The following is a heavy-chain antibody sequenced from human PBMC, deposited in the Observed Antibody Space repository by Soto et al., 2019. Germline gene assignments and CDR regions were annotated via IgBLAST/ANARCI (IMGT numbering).Heavy chain of an antibody. D-gene: IGHD1-26*01. CDR2: VTRRTDGETT. J-gene: IGHJ4*02. CDR3: VAGSPFEY. CDR1: GFIFGDAW. V-gene: IGHV3-15*02. Sequence: DVQLEDSGGAWVRRGGSLRLSCTGSGFIFGDAWLSWVRQAPGKGLEWVARVTRRTDGETTDYAAPVTGRFTISRDVSKPTVYLQMNSLKIEDTGIYYCVAGSPFEYWGQGTLVTVSS.